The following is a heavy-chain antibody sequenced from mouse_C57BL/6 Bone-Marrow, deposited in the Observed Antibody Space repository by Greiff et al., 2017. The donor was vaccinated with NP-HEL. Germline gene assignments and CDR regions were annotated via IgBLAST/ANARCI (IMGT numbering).Heavy chain of an antibody. CDR2: ISYDGSN. Sequence: EVQLQESGPGLVKPSQSLSLTCSVTGYSITSGYYWNWIRQFPGNKLEWMGYISYDGSNNYNPSLKNRISITRDTSKNLFFLKLNSVTTEDTATYYCASRYCSSYGWFAYWGQGTLVTVSA. CDR1: GYSITSGYY. V-gene: IGHV3-6*01. CDR3: ASRYCSSYGWFAY. J-gene: IGHJ3*01. D-gene: IGHD1-1*01.